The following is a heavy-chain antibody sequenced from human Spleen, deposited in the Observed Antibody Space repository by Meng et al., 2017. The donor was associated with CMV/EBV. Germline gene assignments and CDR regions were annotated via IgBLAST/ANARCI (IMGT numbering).Heavy chain of an antibody. CDR2: ISSTSSNR. CDR1: GFTFSNYE. Sequence: GESLKISCTASGFTFSNYEMNWVRQAPGKGLEWVSYISSTSSNRYYTDSVKGRFTISRDNAKNSLYLQMNSLRAEDTAVYYCAREGYWGQGTLVTVSS. V-gene: IGHV3-48*03. J-gene: IGHJ4*02. CDR3: AREGY.